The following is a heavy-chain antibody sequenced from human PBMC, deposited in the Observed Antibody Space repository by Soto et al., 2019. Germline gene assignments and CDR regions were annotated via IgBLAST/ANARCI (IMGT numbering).Heavy chain of an antibody. CDR2: ISYDGSNK. CDR1: GFTFSSYG. V-gene: IGHV3-30*18. Sequence: QVQLVESGGGVVQPGRSLRLSCAASGFTFSSYGMHWVRQAPGKGLEWVAVISYDGSNKYYADSVKGRFTISRDNSKNTLYLQMNSLRAEDTAVYYCAKDLPKRGSWYGGDYWGQGTLVTVSS. J-gene: IGHJ4*02. CDR3: AKDLPKRGSWYGGDY. D-gene: IGHD6-13*01.